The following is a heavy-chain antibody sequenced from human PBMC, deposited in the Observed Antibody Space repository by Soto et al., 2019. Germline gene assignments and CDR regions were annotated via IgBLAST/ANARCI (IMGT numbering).Heavy chain of an antibody. V-gene: IGHV3-30*18. CDR3: AKSSEGLILAREGFDY. Sequence: QVQLVESGGGVVQPGRSLRLSCAASGFTFSSYGMHWVRQAPGKGLEWVAVISYDGSNKYYADSVKGRFTISRDNSKNTLYLQMNSLRAEDTAVYYCAKSSEGLILAREGFDYWGQGTLVTVSS. CDR1: GFTFSSYG. D-gene: IGHD3-3*02. CDR2: ISYDGSNK. J-gene: IGHJ4*02.